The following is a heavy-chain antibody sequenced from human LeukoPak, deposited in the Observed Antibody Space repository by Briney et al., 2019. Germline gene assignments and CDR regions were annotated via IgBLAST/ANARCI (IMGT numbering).Heavy chain of an antibody. CDR2: IIPIFGTA. CDR1: GGTFSSYA. V-gene: IGHV1-69*05. J-gene: IGHJ4*02. Sequence: ASVKVSCKASGGTFSSYAISWVRQAPGQGLEWMGRIIPIFGTANYAQKFQGRVTITTDESTSTAYMELSSLRSEDTAVYCCARYYYDSSGYWDWGQGTLVTVSS. CDR3: ARYYYDSSGYWD. D-gene: IGHD3-22*01.